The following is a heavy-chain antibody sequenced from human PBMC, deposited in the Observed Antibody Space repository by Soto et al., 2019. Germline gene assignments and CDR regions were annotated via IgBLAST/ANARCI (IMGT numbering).Heavy chain of an antibody. CDR2: IYYSGST. J-gene: IGHJ5*02. V-gene: IGHV4-30-2*03. CDR3: ASPKIAFYNWFDP. Sequence: PSETLSLTCTVSGGSINSGDYSWTWIRQPPAKGLEWIGYIYYSGSTYYNPSLKSRVTISVDTSKNQFSLKLSSVTAADTAVYYCASPKIAFYNWFDPWGQGTLVTVSS. CDR1: GGSINSGDYS. D-gene: IGHD3-3*02.